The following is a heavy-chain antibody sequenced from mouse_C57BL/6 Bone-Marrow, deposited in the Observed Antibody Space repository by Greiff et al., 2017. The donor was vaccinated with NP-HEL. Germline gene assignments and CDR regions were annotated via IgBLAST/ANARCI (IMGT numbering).Heavy chain of an antibody. D-gene: IGHD4-1*01. CDR3: ARENWDFYWYFDV. CDR2: IYPRSGNT. J-gene: IGHJ1*03. CDR1: GYTFTSYG. V-gene: IGHV1-81*01. Sequence: VKLMESGAELVRPGASVKLSCKASGYTFTSYGISWVKQRTGQGLEWIGEIYPRSGNTYYNEKFKGKATLTADKSSSTAYMELRSLTSEDSAVYFCARENWDFYWYFDVWGTGTTVTVSS.